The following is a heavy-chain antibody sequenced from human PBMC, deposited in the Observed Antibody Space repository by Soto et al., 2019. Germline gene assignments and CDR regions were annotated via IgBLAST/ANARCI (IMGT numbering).Heavy chain of an antibody. CDR1: GGSVSGYY. J-gene: IGHJ4*02. CDR2: INHSGST. CDR3: ARKRGYSYGVDY. D-gene: IGHD5-18*01. Sequence: SETLSLTCAVYGGSVSGYYWSWICQPPGKGLEWIGEINHSGSTNYNPSLKSRVTISVDTSKNQFSLKLSSVTAADTAVYYCARKRGYSYGVDYWGQGTLVTVSS. V-gene: IGHV4-34*01.